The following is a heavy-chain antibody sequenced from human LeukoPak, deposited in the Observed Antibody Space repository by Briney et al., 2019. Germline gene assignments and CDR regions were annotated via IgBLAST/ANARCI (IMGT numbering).Heavy chain of an antibody. CDR1: GFTFSSYA. D-gene: IGHD6-13*01. V-gene: IGHV3-33*08. CDR2: IWYDGSNK. J-gene: IGHJ6*03. Sequence: GGSLRLSCAASGFTFSSYAMSWVRQAPGKGLEWVAVIWYDGSNKYYADSVKGRFTISRDNSKSTLYLQMNSLRAEDTAVYYCARGNKQQLVYYYYYMDVWGKGTTVTVSS. CDR3: ARGNKQQLVYYYYYMDV.